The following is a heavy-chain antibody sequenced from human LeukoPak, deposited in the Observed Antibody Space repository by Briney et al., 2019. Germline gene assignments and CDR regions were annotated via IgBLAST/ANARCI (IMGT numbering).Heavy chain of an antibody. Sequence: ASVKVSCKASGYSFTSYYMHWVRQAPGQGLEWMGWMNPNSGNTGYAQKFQGRVTMTRNTSISTAYMELSSLRSEDTAVYYCARGGFRLYAYYYYYMDVWGKGTTVTISS. V-gene: IGHV1-8*01. D-gene: IGHD2-8*01. CDR1: GYSFTSYY. J-gene: IGHJ6*03. CDR3: ARGGFRLYAYYYYYMDV. CDR2: MNPNSGNT.